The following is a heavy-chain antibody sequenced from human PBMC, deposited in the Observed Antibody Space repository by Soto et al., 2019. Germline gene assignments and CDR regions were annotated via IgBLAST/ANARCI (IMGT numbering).Heavy chain of an antibody. CDR2: INHSGST. J-gene: IGHJ6*03. CDR1: GGSFSGYY. V-gene: IGHV4-34*01. CDR3: ARGWVYRSYYYYYMDV. Sequence: SETLSLTCAVYGGSFSGYYWSWIRQPPGKGLEWIGEINHSGSTNYNPSLKSRVTISVDTSKNQFSLKLSSVTAADTAVYYCARGWVYRSYYYYYMDVWGKGTTVTVSS. D-gene: IGHD3-16*02.